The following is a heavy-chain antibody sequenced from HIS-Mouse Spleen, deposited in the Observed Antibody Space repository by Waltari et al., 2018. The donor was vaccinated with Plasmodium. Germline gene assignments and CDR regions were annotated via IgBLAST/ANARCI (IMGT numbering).Heavy chain of an antibody. D-gene: IGHD3-16*01. J-gene: IGHJ3*02. V-gene: IGHV1-69*01. CDR3: ARAPDREGDGAFDI. CDR1: GGTFSGYA. Sequence: QVQLVQSGAEVKKPGSSVEVSCKASGGTFSGYAISWVRQAPGKGLEWMGVIIPIFGTANYAQKFQGRVTITADESTSTAYMELSSLRSEDTAVYYCARAPDREGDGAFDIWGQGTMVTVSS. CDR2: IIPIFGTA.